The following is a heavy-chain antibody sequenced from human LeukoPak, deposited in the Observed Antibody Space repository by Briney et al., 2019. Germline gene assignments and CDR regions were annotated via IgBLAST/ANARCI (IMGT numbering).Heavy chain of an antibody. J-gene: IGHJ5*02. D-gene: IGHD3-16*02. CDR1: GGSFSGYY. V-gene: IGHV4-34*01. Sequence: SETLSLTCAVYGGSFSGYYWGWIRQPPGKGLEWIGEINHSGSTNYTPSLKSRVTISVHTSKNQFSLKLSSVTAADTAVYYCARGQPYDYVWGSYRSWWFDPWGQGTLVTVSS. CDR3: ARGQPYDYVWGSYRSWWFDP. CDR2: INHSGST.